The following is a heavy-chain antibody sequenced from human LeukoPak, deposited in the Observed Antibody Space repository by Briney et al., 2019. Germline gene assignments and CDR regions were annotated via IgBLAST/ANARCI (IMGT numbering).Heavy chain of an antibody. CDR1: GDSFNEYY. J-gene: IGHJ4*02. Sequence: SETLSLTCSVFGDSFNEYYWNWVRQPPGKGLQWIGYIYLNGNSNYNPSLKGRLTISVDTAKNQFSLKLTSVTAADTAVYYCARDGGLQSHFDYWGQGALVTVSS. D-gene: IGHD5-24*01. CDR2: IYLNGNS. CDR3: ARDGGLQSHFDY. V-gene: IGHV4-59*01.